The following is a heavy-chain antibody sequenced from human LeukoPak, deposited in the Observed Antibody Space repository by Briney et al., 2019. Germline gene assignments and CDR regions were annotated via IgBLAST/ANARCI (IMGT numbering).Heavy chain of an antibody. D-gene: IGHD5-24*01. CDR1: GFSFNTYA. CDR2: ISSNGDST. V-gene: IGHV3-64*01. CDR3: VRDSGGDAYNDYFDS. Sequence: GGSLRLSCAASGFSFNTYAMHWARQAPGKGLEYVSAISSNGDSTYYANSVKGRFTISRDNSKKTLFLQMGSLRAEDMAVYYCVRDSGGDAYNDYFDSWGQGTLVTASA. J-gene: IGHJ4*02.